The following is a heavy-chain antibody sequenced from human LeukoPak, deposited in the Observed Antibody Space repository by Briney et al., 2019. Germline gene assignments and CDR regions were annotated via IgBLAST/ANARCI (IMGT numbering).Heavy chain of an antibody. D-gene: IGHD6-13*01. CDR2: ISWNSGSI. CDR3: ARAGSSSWYLLH. V-gene: IGHV3-9*01. J-gene: IGHJ4*02. CDR1: GFTFDDYA. Sequence: GRSLRLSCAASGFTFDDYAMHWVRQAPGKGLEWVSGISWNSGSIGYADSVKGRFTISRDNSKNTLYLQMNSLRAEDTAVYYCARAGSSSWYLLHWGQGTLVTVSS.